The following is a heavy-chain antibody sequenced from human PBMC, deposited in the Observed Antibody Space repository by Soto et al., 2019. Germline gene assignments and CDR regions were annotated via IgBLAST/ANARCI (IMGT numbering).Heavy chain of an antibody. V-gene: IGHV4-39*01. CDR3: ARHRRRTEIVVVMANWFDP. D-gene: IGHD3-22*01. Sequence: SETLSLTCTVSGGSISSSSYYWGWIRQPPGKGLEWIGSIYYSGSTYYNPSLKSRVTISVDTSKNQFSLKLSSVTAADTAVYYCARHRRRTEIVVVMANWFDPWGQGTLVTVSS. J-gene: IGHJ5*02. CDR1: GGSISSSSYY. CDR2: IYYSGST.